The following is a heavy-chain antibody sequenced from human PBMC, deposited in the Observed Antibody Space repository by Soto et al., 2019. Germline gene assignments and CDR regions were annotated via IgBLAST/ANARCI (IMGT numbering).Heavy chain of an antibody. Sequence: SETLSLTXTVSGVSITSGSYYWTWVRQSPGKGLEWIGYRYYSGNTYYNPSLNSRATISVDTSKNQFFLKLTSVTAADTAVYYCARGGYDTSGQTFIGWGPDCWGQGTLVTVSS. V-gene: IGHV4-30-4*01. CDR2: RYYSGNT. CDR1: GVSITSGSYY. D-gene: IGHD3-22*01. CDR3: ARGGYDTSGQTFIGWGPDC. J-gene: IGHJ4*02.